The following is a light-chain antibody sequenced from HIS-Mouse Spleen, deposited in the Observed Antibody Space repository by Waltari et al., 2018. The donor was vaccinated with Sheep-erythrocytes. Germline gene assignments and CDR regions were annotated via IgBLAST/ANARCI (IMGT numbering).Light chain of an antibody. V-gene: IGKV3-11*01. CDR2: DAS. Sequence: EIVLTQSPATLSLSPGERDTFSCRASQSVSSYLAWYQQKPGQAPRLLIYDASNRATGIPARFSGSGSGTDFTLTISSLEPEDFAVYYCQQRSNWLTFGGGTKVEIK. CDR3: QQRSNWLT. J-gene: IGKJ4*01. CDR1: QSVSSY.